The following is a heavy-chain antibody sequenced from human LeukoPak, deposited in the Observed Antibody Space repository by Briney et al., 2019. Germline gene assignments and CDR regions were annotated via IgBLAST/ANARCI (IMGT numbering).Heavy chain of an antibody. D-gene: IGHD4-17*01. CDR1: GFTLSNYS. V-gene: IGHV3-21*06. J-gene: IGHJ3*02. Sequence: PGGSLRLSCAASGFTLSNYSMNWVRQAPGKGLEWVSSISSSGTYIYHADSVKGRFTVSRDNAKNSLFLQMNSRRAEDTAVYYCAREGYGDCAEAFDIGGQGTMVTVSS. CDR2: ISSSGTYI. CDR3: AREGYGDCAEAFDI.